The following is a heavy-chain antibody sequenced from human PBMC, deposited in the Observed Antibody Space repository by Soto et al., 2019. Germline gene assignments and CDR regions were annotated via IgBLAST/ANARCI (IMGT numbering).Heavy chain of an antibody. CDR2: ISNSGRII. Sequence: SGGSLRLSCAASGFTFSSFEMNWVRQAPGKGLEWVSYISNSGRIIYYADSVKGRFTISRDDAKNSLYLQMNSLRAEDTAVYYCARESGKIIEAAPDYWGQGTLVTVSS. V-gene: IGHV3-48*03. CDR1: GFTFSSFE. J-gene: IGHJ4*02. D-gene: IGHD6-13*01. CDR3: ARESGKIIEAAPDY.